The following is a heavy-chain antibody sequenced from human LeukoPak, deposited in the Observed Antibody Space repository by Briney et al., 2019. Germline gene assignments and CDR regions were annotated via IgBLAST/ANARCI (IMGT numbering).Heavy chain of an antibody. J-gene: IGHJ4*02. D-gene: IGHD6-19*01. V-gene: IGHV1-18*04. Sequence: ASVKVSCKASGYTFTAHYMHWVRQALGQGLEWMGWINANNGATNYAQKLQGRVTMTTDTSTITAYMELRSLRSDDTAVYYCARDSGIAVAGYFDYWGQRTLVIVSS. CDR2: INANNGAT. CDR1: GYTFTAHY. CDR3: ARDSGIAVAGYFDY.